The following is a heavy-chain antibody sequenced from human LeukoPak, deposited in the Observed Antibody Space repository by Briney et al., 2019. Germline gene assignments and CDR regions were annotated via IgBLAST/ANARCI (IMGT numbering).Heavy chain of an antibody. CDR3: AREVVRGVQIDY. V-gene: IGHV1-69*05. CDR2: IIPAFATG. CDR1: GYTFTSYG. J-gene: IGHJ4*02. D-gene: IGHD3-10*01. Sequence: SVKVSCKASGYTFTSYGISWVRQAPGQGLEWMGGIIPAFATGNYAQKFQGRVTMTRDMSTSTVYMELSSLRSEDTAVYYCAREVVRGVQIDYWGQGTLVTVSS.